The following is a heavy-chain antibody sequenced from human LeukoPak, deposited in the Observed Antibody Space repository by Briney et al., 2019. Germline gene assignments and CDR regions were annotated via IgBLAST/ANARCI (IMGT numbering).Heavy chain of an antibody. Sequence: HPGGSLRLSCGVSGFTFGRAWMAWGRQTPAKGLEFVTNIKEDGSVRIYVDSVKGRFTTSRDNAKNPLYLHMNSLSAEDTAVYYCARDPGYSSFDYWGQGTLVTVSS. D-gene: IGHD6-13*01. J-gene: IGHJ4*02. V-gene: IGHV3-7*01. CDR2: IKEDGSVR. CDR1: GFTFGRAW. CDR3: ARDPGYSSFDY.